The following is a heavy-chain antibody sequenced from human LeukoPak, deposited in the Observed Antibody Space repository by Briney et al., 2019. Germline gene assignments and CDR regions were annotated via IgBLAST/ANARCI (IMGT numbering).Heavy chain of an antibody. J-gene: IGHJ5*02. V-gene: IGHV1-18*01. CDR1: GYTFTSYG. CDR3: ARSHYGGKRGWFDP. Sequence: GPVKVSCKASGYTFTSYGISWVRQAPGQGLEWMGWIGAYNGNTNYAQKLQGRVTMTTDTSTSTAYMELRSLRSDDTAVYYCARSHYGGKRGWFDPWGQGTLVTVSS. D-gene: IGHD4-17*01. CDR2: IGAYNGNT.